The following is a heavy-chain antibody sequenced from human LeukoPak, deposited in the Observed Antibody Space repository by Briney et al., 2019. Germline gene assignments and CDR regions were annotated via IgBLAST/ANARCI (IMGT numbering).Heavy chain of an antibody. V-gene: IGHV4-59*01. CDR3: ARETYYYDSSGYYP. CDR2: IYYSGST. Sequence: PSETLSLTCTVSGGSISSYYWSWIRQPPGKGLEWIGYIYYSGSTNYNPSLKSRVTISVDTSKNQFSLKLSSVTAADTAAYYCARETYYYDSSGYYPWGQGTLATVSS. D-gene: IGHD3-22*01. J-gene: IGHJ5*02. CDR1: GGSISSYY.